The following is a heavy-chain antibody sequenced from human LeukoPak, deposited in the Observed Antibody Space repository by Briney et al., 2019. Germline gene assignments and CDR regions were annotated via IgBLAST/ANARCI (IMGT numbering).Heavy chain of an antibody. D-gene: IGHD3-10*01. CDR1: GYTFTSYY. CDR2: INPSGGST. V-gene: IGHV1-46*01. CDR3: ARGPYGSGSYSSEYFQN. Sequence: ASVKVSCKASGYTFTSYYMHWVRQAPGQGLEWIRIINPSGGSTSYAQKFRGRVTMTRDTSTSTVYMELSSLRSEDTAVYYCARGPYGSGSYSSEYFQNWGQGTLVTVSS. J-gene: IGHJ1*01.